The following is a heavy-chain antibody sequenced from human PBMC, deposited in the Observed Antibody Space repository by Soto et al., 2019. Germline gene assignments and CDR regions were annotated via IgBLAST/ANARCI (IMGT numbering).Heavy chain of an antibody. V-gene: IGHV1-2*04. CDR2: INPTGPRP. CDR1: GCSFTDYH. CDR3: ADAAQTRFNWNDLGNCFDA. J-gene: IGHJ5*02. Sequence: ASVKVPCPASGCSFTDYHIHWVAQAPGRGLEWRGGINPTGPRPRTAEEFQGWVTMTTDTGSSTASMELSSLRSDDTAVYYCADAAQTRFNWNDLGNCFDAWGQGTLVTVSS. D-gene: IGHD1-1*01.